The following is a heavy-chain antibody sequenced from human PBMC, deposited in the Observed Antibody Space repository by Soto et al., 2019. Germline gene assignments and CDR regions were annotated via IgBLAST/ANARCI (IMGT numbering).Heavy chain of an antibody. V-gene: IGHV5-51*01. CDR1: GYSFTSYW. CDR3: ARRCGIVGATGYYYDMDV. CDR2: IYPGDSDT. Sequence: GESLKISCKGSGYSFTSYWIGWVRQMPGKGLEWMGIIYPGDSDTRYSPSFQGQVTISADKSISTAYLQWSSLKASDTAMYYCARRCGIVGATGYYYDMDVWGQGTTVTVSS. J-gene: IGHJ6*02. D-gene: IGHD1-26*01.